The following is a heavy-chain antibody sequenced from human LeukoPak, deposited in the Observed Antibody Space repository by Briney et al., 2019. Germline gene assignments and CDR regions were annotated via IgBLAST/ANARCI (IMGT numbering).Heavy chain of an antibody. CDR3: ARVAAWDSSGYLFDY. CDR1: GFTFSSYG. V-gene: IGHV3-33*01. CDR2: IWHDGTNK. D-gene: IGHD3-22*01. Sequence: PGGSLRLSCAASGFTFSSYGMHWVRQAPGKGLEWVAVIWHDGTNKNYAESVKGRFTISRENAKNTLYLQMNSLRAEDTAVYYCARVAAWDSSGYLFDYWGQGTLVTVSS. J-gene: IGHJ4*02.